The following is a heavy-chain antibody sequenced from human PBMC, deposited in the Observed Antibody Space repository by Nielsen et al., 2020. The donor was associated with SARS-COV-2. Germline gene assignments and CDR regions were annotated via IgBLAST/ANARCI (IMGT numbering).Heavy chain of an antibody. CDR3: AKDRYSYGYPLDY. D-gene: IGHD5-18*01. V-gene: IGHV3-30*18. CDR2: ISYDGSNK. CDR1: GFTFSSYG. J-gene: IGHJ4*02. Sequence: GGSLSLSCAASGFTFSSYGMHWVRQAPGKGLEWVAVISYDGSNKYYADSVKGRFTISRDNSKNTLYLQMNSLRAEDTAVYYCAKDRYSYGYPLDYWGQGTLVTVSS.